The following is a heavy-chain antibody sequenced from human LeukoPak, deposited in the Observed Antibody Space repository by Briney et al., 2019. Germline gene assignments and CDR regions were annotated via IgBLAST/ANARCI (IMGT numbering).Heavy chain of an antibody. J-gene: IGHJ4*02. CDR3: ARGSPYSSDWHIHDS. D-gene: IGHD6-19*01. V-gene: IGHV3-7*05. CDR1: GFTFSSYW. Sequence: GGSLRLSCAASGFTFSSYWMSWVRQAPGKGLEWVANMNQDGSEKYFVDSVKGRFTISRDNAKNSLYLQMNSLRADDTAVYYCARGSPYSSDWHIHDSWGQGSLVTVSS. CDR2: MNQDGSEK.